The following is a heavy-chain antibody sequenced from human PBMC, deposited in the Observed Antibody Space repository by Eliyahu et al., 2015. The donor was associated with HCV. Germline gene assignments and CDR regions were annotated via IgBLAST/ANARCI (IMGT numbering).Heavy chain of an antibody. CDR1: GFTFSSYG. J-gene: IGHJ2*01. Sequence: QVQLVESGGGVVQPGRSLRLSCAASGFTFSSYGMHWVRQAPGKGLEWVAVIWYDGSNKYYADSVKGRFTISRDNSKNTLYLQMNSLRAEDTAVYYCARDKEDYGGTYWYFDLWGRGTLVTVSS. D-gene: IGHD4-23*01. CDR2: IWYDGSNK. V-gene: IGHV3-33*01. CDR3: ARDKEDYGGTYWYFDL.